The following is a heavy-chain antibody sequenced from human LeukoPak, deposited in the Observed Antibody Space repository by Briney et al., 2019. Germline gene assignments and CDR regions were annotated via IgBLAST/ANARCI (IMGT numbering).Heavy chain of an antibody. V-gene: IGHV3-53*01. J-gene: IGHJ3*02. CDR3: AREIAAGTGAFDI. D-gene: IGHD6-13*01. Sequence: GGSLRLSCAASGFTVSSNYMSWVRQAPGKGLEWVSVIYSGGSTYYANSVKGRFTISRDNSKNTLYLQMNSLRAEDTAVYYCAREIAAGTGAFDIWGQGTMVTVSS. CDR1: GFTVSSNY. CDR2: IYSGGST.